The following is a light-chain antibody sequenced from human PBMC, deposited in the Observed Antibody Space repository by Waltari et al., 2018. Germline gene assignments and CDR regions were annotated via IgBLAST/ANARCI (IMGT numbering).Light chain of an antibody. CDR3: CSYAGSDTVA. CDR1: SSDVGNYNV. Sequence: QFALTQPASVSGSPGHSIATSCTGTSSDVGNYNVISWYQQHPGKAPKFLIYEATKRPSGVSDRFSGSKSGNTATLTISGLQAEDEADYYCCSYAGSDTVAFGGGTKVTVL. J-gene: IGLJ2*01. CDR2: EAT. V-gene: IGLV2-23*01.